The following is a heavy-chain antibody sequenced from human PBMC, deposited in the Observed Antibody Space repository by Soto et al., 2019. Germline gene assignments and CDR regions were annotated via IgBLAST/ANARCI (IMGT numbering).Heavy chain of an antibody. V-gene: IGHV4-34*01. CDR2: INHSGST. J-gene: IGHJ5*02. CDR1: GGSFSGYY. D-gene: IGHD3-3*01. CDR3: ARGKQRYYDFWSGPNWFDP. Sequence: SETLSLTCAVYGGSFSGYYWSWIRQPPGKGLEWIGEINHSGSTNYNPSLKSRVTISVDTSKNQFSLNLSSVTAADTAVYYCARGKQRYYDFWSGPNWFDPWGQGTLVTVSS.